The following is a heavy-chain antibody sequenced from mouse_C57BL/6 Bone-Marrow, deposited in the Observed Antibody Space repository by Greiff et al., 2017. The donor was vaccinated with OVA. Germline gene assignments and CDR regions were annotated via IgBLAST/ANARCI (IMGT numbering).Heavy chain of an antibody. CDR2: INYDGSST. CDR3: ARVLYDYDWYFDV. J-gene: IGHJ1*03. Sequence: EVQLVESEGGLVQPGSSMKLSCTASGFTFSDYYMAWVRQVPEKGLEWVANINYDGSSTYYLDSLKSRFIISRDNAKNILYLQMSSLKSEDTATYYCARVLYDYDWYFDVWGTGTTVTVSS. CDR1: GFTFSDYY. D-gene: IGHD2-4*01. V-gene: IGHV5-16*01.